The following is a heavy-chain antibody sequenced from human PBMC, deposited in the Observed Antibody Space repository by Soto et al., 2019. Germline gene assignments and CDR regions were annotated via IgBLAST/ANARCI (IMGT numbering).Heavy chain of an antibody. CDR3: ARVSIAAAGWFDP. J-gene: IGHJ5*02. D-gene: IGHD6-13*01. Sequence: SETLSLTCTVSGGSISSGGYYWSWIRQPPGKGLEWIGYIYYSGSTYYNPSLKSRVTISVDTSKNQFSLKLSSVTAADTAVYYCARVSIAAAGWFDPWGQGTLVTVSS. V-gene: IGHV4-30-4*08. CDR1: GGSISSGGYY. CDR2: IYYSGST.